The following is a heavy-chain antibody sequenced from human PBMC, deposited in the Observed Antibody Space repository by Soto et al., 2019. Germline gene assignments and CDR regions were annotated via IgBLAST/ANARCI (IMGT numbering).Heavy chain of an antibody. CDR2: IYYSGST. V-gene: IGHV4-59*01. D-gene: IGHD6-19*01. CDR1: GGSISSYY. CDR3: ARGSIAVAASSTNFDY. Sequence: SETLSLTCTVSGGSISSYYWSWIRQPPGKGLEWIGYIYYSGSTNYNPPLKSRVTISVDTSKNQFSLKLSSVTAADTAVYYCARGSIAVAASSTNFDYWGQGTLVTVSS. J-gene: IGHJ4*02.